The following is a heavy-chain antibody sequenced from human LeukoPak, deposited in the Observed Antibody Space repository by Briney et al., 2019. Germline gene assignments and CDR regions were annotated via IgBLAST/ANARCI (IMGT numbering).Heavy chain of an antibody. CDR1: GYSISRSNW. V-gene: IGHV4-28*01. CDR3: ARRGSGRYNWFDP. J-gene: IGHJ5*02. CDR2: IYYSGST. D-gene: IGHD3-10*01. Sequence: SETLSLTCAVSGYSISRSNWWGWIRQPPGTGLEWIGYIYYSGSTYYNASLKSRVTLSVDTSKNQFSLKLNSVTAVDTAVYYCARRGSGRYNWFDPWGQGTLVTVSS.